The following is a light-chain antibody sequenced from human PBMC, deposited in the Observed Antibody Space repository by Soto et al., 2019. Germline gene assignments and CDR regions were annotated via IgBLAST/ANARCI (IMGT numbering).Light chain of an antibody. V-gene: IGKV1-39*01. CDR1: QSISSY. CDR2: AAS. CDR3: QQRYSTPNT. Sequence: DIQMTQSPSSLSASVGDRVTITCRASQSISSYLNWYQQKPGKAPKLLIYAASSLQSGVPSRFSGSGSGTDVTLTISSLQPEDFATYYCQQRYSTPNTFGQGNKREIK. J-gene: IGKJ2*01.